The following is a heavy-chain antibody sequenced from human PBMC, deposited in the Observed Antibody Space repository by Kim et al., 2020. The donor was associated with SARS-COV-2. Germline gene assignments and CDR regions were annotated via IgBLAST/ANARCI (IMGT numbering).Heavy chain of an antibody. V-gene: IGHV4-59*01. D-gene: IGHD3-10*01. J-gene: IGHJ6*02. CDR2: IYYSGST. CDR1: GGSISSYY. CDR3: ARSKWPDGYGSGSSGYYGMDV. Sequence: SETLSLTCTVSGGSISSYYWSWIRQPPGKGLEWIGCIYYSGSTNYNPSLKSRVTISVDTSKNQFSLKLSSVTAADTAVYYCARSKWPDGYGSGSSGYYGMDVWGQGTTVTVSS.